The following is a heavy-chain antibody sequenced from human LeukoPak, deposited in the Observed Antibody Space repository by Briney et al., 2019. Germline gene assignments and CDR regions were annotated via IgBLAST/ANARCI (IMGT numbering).Heavy chain of an antibody. CDR2: INPNSGGT. CDR3: ARGREDLTMIVVVVFDY. J-gene: IGHJ4*02. D-gene: IGHD3-22*01. CDR1: GYTFTGYY. Sequence: GSSVKVSCKASGYTFTGYYMHWVRQAPGQGLEWMGWINPNSGGTNYAQKFQGRVTMTRDTSISTAYMELSRLRSDDTAVYYCARGREDLTMIVVVVFDYWGQGTLVTVSS. V-gene: IGHV1-2*02.